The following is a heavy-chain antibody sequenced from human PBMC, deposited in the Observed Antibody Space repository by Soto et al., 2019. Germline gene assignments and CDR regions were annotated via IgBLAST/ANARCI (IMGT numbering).Heavy chain of an antibody. J-gene: IGHJ4*02. CDR3: ARVATIIDAYYFDY. CDR2: ISSSSSYI. CDR1: GFTFSSYS. V-gene: IGHV3-21*01. Sequence: GGSLRLSCAASGFTFSSYSMNWVRQAPGKGLEWVSSISSSSSYIYYADSVKGRFTISRDNAKNSLYLQMNSLRAEDTAVYYCARVATIIDAYYFDYWGQGTLVTVSS. D-gene: IGHD5-12*01.